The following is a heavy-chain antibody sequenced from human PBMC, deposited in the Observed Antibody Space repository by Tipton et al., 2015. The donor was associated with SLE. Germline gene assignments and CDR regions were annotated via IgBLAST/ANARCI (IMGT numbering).Heavy chain of an antibody. CDR2: ISAYNGNT. V-gene: IGHV1-18*01. J-gene: IGHJ4*02. CDR3: ARNHFYESSGYYLGFYYFDY. D-gene: IGHD3-22*01. Sequence: QVQLVQSGAEVKKPGASVKVSCKASGYTFTSYGISWVRQAPGQGLEWMGWISAYNGNTNYAQKLQGRVTMTTDTSTSTAYMELKSLRSDDTAVYYCARNHFYESSGYYLGFYYFDYWGQGTLVTVSS. CDR1: GYTFTSYG.